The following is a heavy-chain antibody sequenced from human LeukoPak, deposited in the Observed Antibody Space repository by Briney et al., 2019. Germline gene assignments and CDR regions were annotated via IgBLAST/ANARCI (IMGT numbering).Heavy chain of an antibody. Sequence: SQTLSLTCTVSGGSISSGSYYWSWIRQPAGKGLEWIGRIYTSGSTNYNPSLKSRVTISVDTSKNQFSLKLSSVTAADTAVYYCARSLRLAYAFDIWGQGTRVTVSS. CDR3: ARSLRLAYAFDI. V-gene: IGHV4-61*02. CDR2: IYTSGST. CDR1: GGSISSGSYY. D-gene: IGHD5-12*01. J-gene: IGHJ3*02.